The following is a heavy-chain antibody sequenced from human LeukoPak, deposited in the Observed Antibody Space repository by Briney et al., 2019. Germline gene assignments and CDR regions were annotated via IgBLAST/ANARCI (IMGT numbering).Heavy chain of an antibody. D-gene: IGHD1-14*01. CDR1: GFTVSSNY. Sequence: PGGSLRLSCAASGFTVSSNYMSWVRQAPGKGLEWVSGINWNGGSTGYADSVKGRFTISRDNAKNSLYLQMNSLRAEDTALYYCARRGWITKPGAFDIWGQGTMVTVSS. CDR2: INWNGGST. J-gene: IGHJ3*02. CDR3: ARRGWITKPGAFDI. V-gene: IGHV3-20*04.